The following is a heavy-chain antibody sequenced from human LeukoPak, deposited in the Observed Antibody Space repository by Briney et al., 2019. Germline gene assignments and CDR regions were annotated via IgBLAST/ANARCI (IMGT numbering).Heavy chain of an antibody. Sequence: GGSLRLSCGVSGFPFSSYWMSWVRQAPGKGLEWVANTNQDGSEKYYVDSVKGRFTISRDSAKNSLYLQMNSLRAEDTAVYYCARDYILGATFENQGPVDYWGQGTLVTVSS. J-gene: IGHJ4*02. CDR1: GFPFSSYW. CDR3: ARDYILGATFENQGPVDY. V-gene: IGHV3-7*01. CDR2: TNQDGSEK. D-gene: IGHD1-26*01.